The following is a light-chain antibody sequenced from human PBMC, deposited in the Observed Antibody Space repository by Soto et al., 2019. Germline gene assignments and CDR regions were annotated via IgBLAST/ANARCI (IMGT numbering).Light chain of an antibody. J-gene: IGKJ2*01. CDR2: GAS. CDR1: RDITKS. Sequence: DIQLTQSPSSLSASVGDRVTITCQASRDITKSLNWYQQKPGKAPKLLIHGASSLETGVPSRFSGSGSGTFFTFTISSLQPEDIATYYCQQYDNLFYTFGQGTKLDIK. V-gene: IGKV1-33*01. CDR3: QQYDNLFYT.